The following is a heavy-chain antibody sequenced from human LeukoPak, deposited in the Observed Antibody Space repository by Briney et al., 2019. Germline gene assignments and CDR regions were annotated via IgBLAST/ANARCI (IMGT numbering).Heavy chain of an antibody. Sequence: ASVKVSCKASGYSFTGYYMHWVRQPPGQGLEWMGWINPNSGDTKYAQKFQGRVTMTRDTSISTAYMELSRLRSDDTAVYYCARDLTIWTDYYYYMDVWGKGTTVTISS. CDR1: GYSFTGYY. CDR3: ARDLTIWTDYYYYMDV. D-gene: IGHD3-9*01. J-gene: IGHJ6*03. CDR2: INPNSGDT. V-gene: IGHV1-2*02.